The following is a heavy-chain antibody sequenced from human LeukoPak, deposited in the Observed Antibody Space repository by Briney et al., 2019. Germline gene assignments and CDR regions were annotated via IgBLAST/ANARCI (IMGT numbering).Heavy chain of an antibody. V-gene: IGHV4-59*08. J-gene: IGHJ4*02. CDR2: IYYSGST. Sequence: PSETLSLTCTVSGVSISSYYWSWLRQPPGKGLEWIGYIYYSGSTNYNPSLKSRVTISVDTSKNQFSLKLSSVTAADTAVYYCARHSRGRRDGYNYYYFDYWGQGTLVTVSS. CDR3: ARHSRGRRDGYNYYYFDY. D-gene: IGHD5-24*01. CDR1: GVSISSYY.